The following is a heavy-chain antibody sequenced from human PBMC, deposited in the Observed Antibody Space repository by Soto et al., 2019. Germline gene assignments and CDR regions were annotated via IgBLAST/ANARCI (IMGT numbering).Heavy chain of an antibody. J-gene: IGHJ4*02. D-gene: IGHD2-2*03. Sequence: EVQVLESGGGLVQPGGSLRLSCAATGFTFSDFAMSWVRQAPGKGLEWVSRIYGGGNGPHYADSVKGRVTISRDNSKNTLYLQMNSLRAEDTAVYYCGKMEGMDPWAYSFDYWGQGTRVTVSS. CDR1: GFTFSDFA. CDR3: GKMEGMDPWAYSFDY. CDR2: IYGGGNGP. V-gene: IGHV3-23*01.